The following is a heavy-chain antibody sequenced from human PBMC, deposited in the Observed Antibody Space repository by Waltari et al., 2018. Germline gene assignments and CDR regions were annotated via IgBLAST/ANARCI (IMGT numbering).Heavy chain of an antibody. J-gene: IGHJ4*02. Sequence: QVQLQESGPGLVKPSQTLSLTCTVSGGSISSGSSYWSWIRQPAGKGLEWIGYIYTSGSTNYNPSLKSRVTISVDTSKNQFSLKLSSVTAADTAVYYCARYFGSSYLNWGQGTLVTVSS. D-gene: IGHD6-13*01. V-gene: IGHV4-61*09. CDR2: IYTSGST. CDR3: ARYFGSSYLN. CDR1: GGSISSGSSY.